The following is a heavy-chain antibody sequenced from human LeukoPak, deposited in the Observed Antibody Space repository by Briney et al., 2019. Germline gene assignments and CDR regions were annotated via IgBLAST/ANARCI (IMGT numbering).Heavy chain of an antibody. Sequence: GGSLRLFCAASGFTFDDYAMHWVRQAPGKGLEWVSGISWNSGSIGYADSVKGRFTISRDNAKNSLYLQMNSLRAEDTALYYCAKESVVVAATGAFDIWGQGTMVTVSS. CDR2: ISWNSGSI. D-gene: IGHD2-15*01. V-gene: IGHV3-9*01. CDR3: AKESVVVAATGAFDI. J-gene: IGHJ3*02. CDR1: GFTFDDYA.